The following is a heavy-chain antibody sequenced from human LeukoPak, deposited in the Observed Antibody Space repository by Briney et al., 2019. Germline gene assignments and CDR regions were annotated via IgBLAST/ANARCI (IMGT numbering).Heavy chain of an antibody. CDR2: ISSSSSYI. D-gene: IGHD1-14*01. J-gene: IGHJ3*02. V-gene: IGHV3-21*01. Sequence: GGSLRLSCAASGFTFSSYSMNWVRQAPGKGLEWVSSISSSSSYIYYADSVKGRFTISRDNAKNSLYLQMNSLRAEDTAIYYCARDRDEYNNSEDAFDIWGQGTKVTVSS. CDR3: ARDRDEYNNSEDAFDI. CDR1: GFTFSSYS.